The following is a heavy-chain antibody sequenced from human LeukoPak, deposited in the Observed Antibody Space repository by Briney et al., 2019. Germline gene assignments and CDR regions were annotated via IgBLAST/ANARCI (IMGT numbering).Heavy chain of an antibody. CDR2: IAPSSGTT. V-gene: IGHV1-46*01. Sequence: GASVKVSCKASGYTFTSNYMHWVRQAPGQGLEWMGVIAPSSGTTSYAQKFQGRVTMTRDTSTSTLYMELSSLTSEDTAVYYCARDRYSSSDRGDYYYGMGVWGQGTTVTVSS. D-gene: IGHD6-6*01. J-gene: IGHJ6*02. CDR3: ARDRYSSSDRGDYYYGMGV. CDR1: GYTFTSNY.